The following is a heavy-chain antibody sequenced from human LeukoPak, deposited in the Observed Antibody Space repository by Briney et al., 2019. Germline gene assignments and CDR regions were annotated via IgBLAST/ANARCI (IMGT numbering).Heavy chain of an antibody. J-gene: IGHJ4*02. CDR2: INQDGSEK. CDR1: GFTFSSYG. D-gene: IGHD4-17*01. CDR3: ARVWGPGDYARFDY. V-gene: IGHV3-7*05. Sequence: GGSLRLSCAASGFTFSSYGMTWVRQAPGKGLEWVANINQDGSEKYYVDSVKGRFTISRDNAKNSLYLHMNSLRAEDTAVYSCARVWGPGDYARFDYWGQGTLVTVSS.